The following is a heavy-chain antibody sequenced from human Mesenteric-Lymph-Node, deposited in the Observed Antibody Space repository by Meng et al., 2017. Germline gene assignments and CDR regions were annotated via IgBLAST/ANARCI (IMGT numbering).Heavy chain of an antibody. Sequence: QVQLRESGPGLVKPSETLSLTCAVSGGSISSINWWTWVRQPPGKGLEWIGEIYHSGSTNYNPSLKSRVTISVDKSKNQFSLKLSSVTAADTAVYYCARVAAAGNEWFDPWGQGTLVTVSS. CDR2: IYHSGST. CDR3: ARVAAAGNEWFDP. J-gene: IGHJ5*02. D-gene: IGHD6-13*01. CDR1: GGSISSINW. V-gene: IGHV4-4*02.